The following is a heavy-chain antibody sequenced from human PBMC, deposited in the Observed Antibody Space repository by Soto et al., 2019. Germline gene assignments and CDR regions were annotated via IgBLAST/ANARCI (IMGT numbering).Heavy chain of an antibody. D-gene: IGHD2-2*01. V-gene: IGHV3-33*01. J-gene: IGHJ6*02. CDR2: IWYDGSNK. CDR1: GFTFSSYG. Sequence: QVQLVESGGGVVQPGRSLRLSCAASGFTFSSYGMHWVRQAPGKGLEWVAVIWYDGSNKYYADSVKGRFTISRDNSKNTLYLQMNSLRAEDTAVYSCARAFSTSGGMDVWGQGTTVTVSS. CDR3: ARAFSTSGGMDV.